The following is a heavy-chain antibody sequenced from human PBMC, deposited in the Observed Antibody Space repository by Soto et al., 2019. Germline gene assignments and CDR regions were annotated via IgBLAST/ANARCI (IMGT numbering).Heavy chain of an antibody. CDR2: INPNSGGT. J-gene: IGHJ4*02. V-gene: IGHV1-2*02. CDR3: ARAEIRVGATNY. D-gene: IGHD1-26*01. CDR1: GYTFTGYY. Sequence: ASVKVSCKASGYTFTGYYMHWVRQAPGQGLEWMGWINPNSGGTNYAQKFQGRVTMTRDTSISTAYMELSRLRSDDTAVYYCARAEIRVGATNYWGQGTLVTVSS.